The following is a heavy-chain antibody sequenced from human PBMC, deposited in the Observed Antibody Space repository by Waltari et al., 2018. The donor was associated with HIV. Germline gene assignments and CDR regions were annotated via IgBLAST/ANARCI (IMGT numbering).Heavy chain of an antibody. V-gene: IGHV5-51*03. D-gene: IGHD4-17*01. CDR2: IYPSDSDT. J-gene: IGHJ3*02. CDR1: GYDFTPYW. Sequence: EVQLVQSGAEVKKPGESLKISCKASGYDFTPYWIGWVRQIPGKGLECMGLIYPSDSDTKYSPSFQGQVTLSADKSINTAYLHWSSLKAPDTAIYYCARRGNNYGDAFDIWGQGTMVNVS. CDR3: ARRGNNYGDAFDI.